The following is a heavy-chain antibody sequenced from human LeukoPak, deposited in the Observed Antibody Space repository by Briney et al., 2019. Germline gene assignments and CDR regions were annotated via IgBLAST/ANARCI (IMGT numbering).Heavy chain of an antibody. CDR1: LGSFSGYY. CDR3: ARGSQDYYDSSGYVNFDY. D-gene: IGHD3-22*01. V-gene: IGHV4-34*01. Sequence: PSETLSLTCAGCLGSFSGYYWSWIRQPPAKGQEWIGEINHSGSTNYNPSLKSRVTISEDTYKNQFSLKLSSVTAADTAVYYCARGSQDYYDSSGYVNFDYWGQGTLVSVSS. J-gene: IGHJ4*02. CDR2: INHSGST.